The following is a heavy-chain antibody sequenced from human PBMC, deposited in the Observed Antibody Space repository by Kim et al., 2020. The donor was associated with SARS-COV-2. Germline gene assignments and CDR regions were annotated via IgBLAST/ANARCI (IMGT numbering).Heavy chain of an antibody. D-gene: IGHD2-21*02. CDR3: ARSEWDDGGNSALGYYGMDV. J-gene: IGHJ6*02. V-gene: IGHV5-51*01. Sequence: GESLKISCKGSGYSFTSYWIGWVCQMPGKGLEWMGIIYPGDSDTRYSPSFQGQVTISADKSISTAYLQWSSLKASDTAMYYCARSEWDDGGNSALGYYGMDVWGQGTTVTVSS. CDR1: GYSFTSYW. CDR2: IYPGDSDT.